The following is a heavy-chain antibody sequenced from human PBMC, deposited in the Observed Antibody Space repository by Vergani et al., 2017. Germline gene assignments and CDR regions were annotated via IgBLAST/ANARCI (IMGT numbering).Heavy chain of an antibody. CDR1: GGTFSSYA. V-gene: IGHV1-69*01. CDR2: IIPIFGTA. D-gene: IGHD3-10*01. Sequence: QVQLVQSGAEVKKPGSSVKVSCKASGGTFSSYAISWVRQAPGQGLEWMGGIIPIFGTANYAQKFQGRVTITADESTSTAYMELSSLRSEDTAVYYCARSHGSGSYYNPADWFDPWGQGTLVTVSP. J-gene: IGHJ5*02. CDR3: ARSHGSGSYYNPADWFDP.